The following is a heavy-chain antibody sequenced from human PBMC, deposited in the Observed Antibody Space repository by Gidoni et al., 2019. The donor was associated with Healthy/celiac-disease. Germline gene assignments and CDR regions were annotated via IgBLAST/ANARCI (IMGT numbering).Heavy chain of an antibody. CDR3: TTEGLWFPRLRGGMDV. D-gene: IGHD3-10*01. Sequence: EVQLVESGGGLVKPGGSLRLPCAASGFTFSNAWMSWVRQAPGKGLEWVGRSKSKTDGGTTDYAAPVKGRFTISRDDSKNTLYLQMNSLKTEDTAVYYCTTEGLWFPRLRGGMDVWGQGTTVTVSS. CDR2: SKSKTDGGTT. J-gene: IGHJ6*02. CDR1: GFTFSNAW. V-gene: IGHV3-15*01.